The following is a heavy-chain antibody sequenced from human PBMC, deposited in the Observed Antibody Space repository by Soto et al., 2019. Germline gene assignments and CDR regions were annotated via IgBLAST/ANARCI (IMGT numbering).Heavy chain of an antibody. V-gene: IGHV5-51*01. Sequence: GESLKISCEGSGYSFTSYWISWVRQMPGKGLEWMGIIYPGDSDTRYSPSFQGQVTISADKSINTAYLQWSSLKASDTAMYYCARRWEYYYDSSGYYFDYWGQGTLVTVSS. CDR1: GYSFTSYW. CDR2: IYPGDSDT. J-gene: IGHJ4*02. CDR3: ARRWEYYYDSSGYYFDY. D-gene: IGHD3-22*01.